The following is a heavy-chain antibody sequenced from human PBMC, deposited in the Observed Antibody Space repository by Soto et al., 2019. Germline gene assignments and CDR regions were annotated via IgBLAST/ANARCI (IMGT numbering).Heavy chain of an antibody. V-gene: IGHV3-23*01. CDR3: AKGRPRGLDNGNFDY. CDR2: VSGAGITT. D-gene: IGHD1-20*01. CDR1: GFTLSNFA. Sequence: GWSLRLSCAASGFTLSNFAMSWVRQAPGKGLEWVSVVSGAGITTKYAASVKGRFTVSRENSKNTLSLHMESLRAEDTGIYYCAKGRPRGLDNGNFDYSGEGTMVTVYS. J-gene: IGHJ4*02.